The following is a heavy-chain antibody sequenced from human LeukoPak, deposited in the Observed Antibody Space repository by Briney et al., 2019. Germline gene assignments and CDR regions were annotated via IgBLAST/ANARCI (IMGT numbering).Heavy chain of an antibody. CDR2: ISWNSGSI. CDR1: GFTFDDYA. V-gene: IGHV3-9*03. J-gene: IGHJ4*02. CDR3: AKDIGDDFWSGFDY. D-gene: IGHD3-3*01. Sequence: GGSLRLSCAASGFTFDDYAMHWVRQAPGKGLEWVSGISWNSGSIGYADSVKGRFTISRDNAKNSLYLQMNSLRAEDMALYYCAKDIGDDFWSGFDYWGQGTLVTVSS.